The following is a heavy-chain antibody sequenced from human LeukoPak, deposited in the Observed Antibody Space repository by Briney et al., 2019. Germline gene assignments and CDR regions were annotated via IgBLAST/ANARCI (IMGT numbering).Heavy chain of an antibody. J-gene: IGHJ3*02. D-gene: IGHD6-13*01. CDR3: ARDRAYSSSTLDAFDI. CDR1: GFIFSRYG. Sequence: GGSLRLSCAASGFIFSRYGMHWVRQAPGKGLEWVAFIRYDGSNKYYADSVKGRFTISRDNSKNTLYLQMNSLRAEDTAVYYCARDRAYSSSTLDAFDIWGQGTMVTVSS. V-gene: IGHV3-30*02. CDR2: IRYDGSNK.